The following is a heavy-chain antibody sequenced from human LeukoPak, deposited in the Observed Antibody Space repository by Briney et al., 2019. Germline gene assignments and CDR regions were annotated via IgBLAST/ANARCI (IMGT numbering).Heavy chain of an antibody. V-gene: IGHV3-23*01. CDR2: IVGNGGGI. D-gene: IGHD3-22*01. Sequence: GGSLRLSCTASGFTFSTYAMDWFRHTPGKGLEWVSVIVGNGGGINYAESVRGRFTISRDNSKNTLYLQMSSLRLEDTAMYYCAKDRVPDSLCSIDYWGQGVLVTVSP. J-gene: IGHJ4*02. CDR1: GFTFSTYA. CDR3: AKDRVPDSLCSIDY.